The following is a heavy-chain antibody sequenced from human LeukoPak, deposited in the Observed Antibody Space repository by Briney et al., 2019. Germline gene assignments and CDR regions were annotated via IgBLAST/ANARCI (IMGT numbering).Heavy chain of an antibody. CDR1: GGSISSGSYY. D-gene: IGHD3-10*01. V-gene: IGHV4-61*02. J-gene: IGHJ4*02. CDR3: ARDLTAYGSGSYFY. Sequence: SQTLSLTCTVSGGSISSGSYYWSWIRQPAGKGLEWIGRIYTSGSTNYNPSLKSRVTISVDTSKNQFSLKLSSVTAADTAVYYCARDLTAYGSGSYFYWGQGTLVTVSS. CDR2: IYTSGST.